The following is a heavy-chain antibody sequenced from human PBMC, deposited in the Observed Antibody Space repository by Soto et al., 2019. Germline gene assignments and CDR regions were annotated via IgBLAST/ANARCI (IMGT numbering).Heavy chain of an antibody. D-gene: IGHD3-3*01. CDR3: ARAKRFLEAFDAFDI. CDR2: INAGNGNT. Sequence: ASVKVSCKASGYTFTSYAMHWVRQAPGQRLEWMGWINAGNGNTKYSQKFQGRVTITRDTSASTAYMELSSLRSEDTAVYYCARAKRFLEAFDAFDIWGQGTMVTVSS. CDR1: GYTFTSYA. J-gene: IGHJ3*02. V-gene: IGHV1-3*01.